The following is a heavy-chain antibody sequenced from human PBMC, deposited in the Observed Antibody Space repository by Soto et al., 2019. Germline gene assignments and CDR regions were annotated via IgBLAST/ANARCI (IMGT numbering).Heavy chain of an antibody. J-gene: IGHJ6*03. CDR1: GFTFSSYG. D-gene: IGHD6-13*01. V-gene: IGHV3-33*01. CDR3: AAIGRPGIAAPWDYYYMDV. CDR2: IWYDGSNK. Sequence: QVQLVESGGGVVQPGRSLRLSCAASGFTFSSYGMHWVRQAPGKGLEWVAVIWYDGSNKYYADSVKGRFTISRDNSKNTLYLQMNSLRAEDTAVYYCAAIGRPGIAAPWDYYYMDVWGKGTTVTVSS.